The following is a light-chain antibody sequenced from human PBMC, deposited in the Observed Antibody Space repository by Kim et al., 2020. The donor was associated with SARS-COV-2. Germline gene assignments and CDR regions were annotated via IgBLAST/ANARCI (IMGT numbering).Light chain of an antibody. CDR1: QSILYSNGYNY. CDR3: MQALQIPRT. J-gene: IGKJ1*01. V-gene: IGKV2-28*01. CDR2: LGS. Sequence: PASHSCTFGQSILYSNGYNYLDWYVRMAWQSPQVLIYLGSDRASGVPDRFGGSESGKDFTLKISRVEAEDVGVYYCMQALQIPRTFGQGTKVDIK.